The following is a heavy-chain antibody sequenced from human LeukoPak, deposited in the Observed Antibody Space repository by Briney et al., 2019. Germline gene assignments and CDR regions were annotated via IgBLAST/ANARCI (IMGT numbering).Heavy chain of an antibody. J-gene: IGHJ4*02. D-gene: IGHD4-23*01. V-gene: IGHV3-30*02. CDR3: ARGGEALTTVVTPSPY. CDR1: GFTFSSYG. CDR2: IRYDGSNK. Sequence: GGSLRLSCAASGFTFSSYGMHWVRQAPGKGLEWVAFIRYDGSNKYYADSVKGRFTISRDNSKNTLYLQMNSLRAEDTAVYYCARGGEALTTVVTPSPYWGQGTLVTVSS.